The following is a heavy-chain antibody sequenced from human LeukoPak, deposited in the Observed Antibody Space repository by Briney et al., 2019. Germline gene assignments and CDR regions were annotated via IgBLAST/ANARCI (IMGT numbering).Heavy chain of an antibody. CDR3: AKGGDKYDWYFDL. V-gene: IGHV4-59*01. CDR2: VYYTGST. Sequence: SETLSLTCTVSDGYISSYYWSWVRQPPGKGLEWIGFVYYTGSTNYSPSLKSRVTISVDTSKNQFSLKLRSVTAADTAVYYCAKGGDKYDWYFDLWGRGTLVTVSS. J-gene: IGHJ2*01. D-gene: IGHD5-24*01. CDR1: DGYISSYY.